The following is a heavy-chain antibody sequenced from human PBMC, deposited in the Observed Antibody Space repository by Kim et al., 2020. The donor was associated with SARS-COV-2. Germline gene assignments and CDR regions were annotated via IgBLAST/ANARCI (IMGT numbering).Heavy chain of an antibody. V-gene: IGHV1-69*02. Sequence: YAQKFQGRVTITADKSTSTAYMELSSLRSEDTAVYYCVLGWNSYYYGMDVWGQGTTVTVSS. CDR3: VLGWNSYYYGMDV. D-gene: IGHD2-15*01. J-gene: IGHJ6*02.